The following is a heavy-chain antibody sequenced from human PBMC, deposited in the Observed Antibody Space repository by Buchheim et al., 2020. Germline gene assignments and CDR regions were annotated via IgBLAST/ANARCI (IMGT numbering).Heavy chain of an antibody. Sequence: QVQLVESGGGVVQPGRSLRLSCAASGFTFSSYGMHWVRQAPGKGLEWVAVISYDGSNKYYADSVKGRFTISRDNSKNTLYLQMNSLRAEETAVYYCAKGELEPGQFDYWGQGTL. CDR1: GFTFSSYG. D-gene: IGHD1-1*01. J-gene: IGHJ4*02. CDR2: ISYDGSNK. V-gene: IGHV3-30*18. CDR3: AKGELEPGQFDY.